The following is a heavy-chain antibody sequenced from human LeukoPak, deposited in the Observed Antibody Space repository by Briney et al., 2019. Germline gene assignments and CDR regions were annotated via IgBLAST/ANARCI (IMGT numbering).Heavy chain of an antibody. Sequence: PSETLSLTCTVSGGSISSYYWSWIRQPPGKGLEWIGYMYYSGSTNYNPSLKSRVTISVDTSKKQFSLKLRSVTAADTAVYYCARHEWGITNAFDIWGQGTMVTVSS. D-gene: IGHD1-14*01. V-gene: IGHV4-59*08. CDR1: GGSISSYY. CDR3: ARHEWGITNAFDI. CDR2: MYYSGST. J-gene: IGHJ3*02.